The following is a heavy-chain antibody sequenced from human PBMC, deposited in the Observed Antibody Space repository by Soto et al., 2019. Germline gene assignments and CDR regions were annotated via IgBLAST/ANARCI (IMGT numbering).Heavy chain of an antibody. CDR1: GFIFATHT. D-gene: IGHD4-4*01. J-gene: IGHJ4*02. Sequence: VQLVDSGGGLVKPGGSLRLSCAASGFIFATHTINWVRQAPGKGLEWVSSITGSGIYTRYADSVKGRSTISRDNAKASLYLQMNRLGAEDTAVYYCVKEGISNCNEYFDYWGQGTLVTGSS. V-gene: IGHV3-21*02. CDR2: ITGSGIYT. CDR3: VKEGISNCNEYFDY.